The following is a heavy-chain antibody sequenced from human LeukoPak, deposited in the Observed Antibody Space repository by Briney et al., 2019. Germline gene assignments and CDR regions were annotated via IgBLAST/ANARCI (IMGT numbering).Heavy chain of an antibody. CDR1: GFSFSSYA. J-gene: IGHJ5*02. CDR2: ITSNGVST. CDR3: VSLWSGYLTWFGP. Sequence: GGSLRLSCSASGFSFSSYAMFWVRQAPGKGLEYVSTITSNGVSTNYADSVKGRFAISRDNSKNTVFLQMSSLRPEDTALYYCVSLWSGYLTWFGPWGQGTLVTVSS. V-gene: IGHV3-64D*06. D-gene: IGHD3-3*01.